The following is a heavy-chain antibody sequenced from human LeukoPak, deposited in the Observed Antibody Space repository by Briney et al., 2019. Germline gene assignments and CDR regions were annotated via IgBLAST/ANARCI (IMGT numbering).Heavy chain of an antibody. J-gene: IGHJ3*02. Sequence: PGGSLRLSCAASGFTFSSYWMSWVRQAPGKGLEWVANIKQDGSEKYYVDSVKGRFTISRDNAKNSLYLQMNSLRAEDTAVYYCARRVNRPYYDFWSGYYPYPEAFDIWGQGTMVTVSS. CDR1: GFTFSSYW. V-gene: IGHV3-7*01. CDR3: ARRVNRPYYDFWSGYYPYPEAFDI. CDR2: IKQDGSEK. D-gene: IGHD3-3*01.